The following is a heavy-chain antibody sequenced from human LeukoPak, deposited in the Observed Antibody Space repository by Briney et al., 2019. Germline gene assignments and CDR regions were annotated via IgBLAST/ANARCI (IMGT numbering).Heavy chain of an antibody. D-gene: IGHD3-16*01. CDR1: GFTVSSNY. J-gene: IGHJ4*02. Sequence: GGSLRLSCAASGFTVSSNYMSWVRHAPGKGLEWVSVIYSGGSTYYADSVKGRFTISRDNSKNTLYLQMNNLRAEDTAVYYCARDRGGNYFDYWGQGTLVTVSS. CDR3: ARDRGGNYFDY. CDR2: IYSGGST. V-gene: IGHV3-53*01.